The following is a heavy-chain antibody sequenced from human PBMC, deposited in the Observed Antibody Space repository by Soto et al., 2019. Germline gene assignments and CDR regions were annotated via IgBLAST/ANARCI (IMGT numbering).Heavy chain of an antibody. D-gene: IGHD1-26*01. V-gene: IGHV3-21*01. CDR3: ARGSAFIGLDY. CDR1: GFIFSRYS. J-gene: IGHJ4*02. CDR2: IGTSGSYI. Sequence: GGSLRLSCXVSGFIFSRYSMNWVRQAPGKGLEWVSSIGTSGSYIYDTDSVKGRFTISRDNTKDSLYLQMNSLRAEDTAIYYCARGSAFIGLDYWGQGTPVTVSS.